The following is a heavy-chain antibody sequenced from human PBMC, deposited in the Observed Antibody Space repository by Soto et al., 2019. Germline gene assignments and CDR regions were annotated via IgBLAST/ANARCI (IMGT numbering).Heavy chain of an antibody. Sequence: SETLSLTCIVTHGSISSFYWNWIRQPPGKGLEWIGYIYYSGSTNYNPSLKSRATISVDTSMNQFSLRLKLSSVTAAATAVYYCARGSTGDFDYWGQGTPVTVSS. CDR2: IYYSGST. D-gene: IGHD4-17*01. CDR3: ARGSTGDFDY. CDR1: HGSISSFY. J-gene: IGHJ4*02. V-gene: IGHV4-59*01.